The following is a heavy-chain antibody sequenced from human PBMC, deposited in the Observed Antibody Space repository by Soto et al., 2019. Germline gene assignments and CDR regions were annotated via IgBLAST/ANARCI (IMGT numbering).Heavy chain of an antibody. CDR3: ARLNGYWISTNCHGYYGMDV. CDR1: GGSISSGDYY. D-gene: IGHD2-2*03. J-gene: IGHJ6*01. CDR2: IYYSGST. Sequence: NPSETLSLTCTVSGGSISSGDYYWSWIRQPPGKGLEWIGYIYYSGSTYYNPSLKSRVTISVDTSKNQFSLKLSSVTAADTAVYYCARLNGYWISTNCHGYYGMDVWGQATTVTVSS. V-gene: IGHV4-30-4*01.